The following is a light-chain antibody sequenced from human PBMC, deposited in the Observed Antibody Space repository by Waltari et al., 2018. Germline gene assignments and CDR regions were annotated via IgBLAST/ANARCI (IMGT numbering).Light chain of an antibody. CDR3: AAGDDSLSGVV. J-gene: IGLJ2*01. CDR2: RNY. CDR1: SSNIGSNY. V-gene: IGLV1-47*01. Sequence: QSVLTQPPSASGTPGQRVTISCSGSSSNIGSNYVYWYQQLPGTAPKLLIYRNYQRPSGVPDRFSGSKSGTSASLAISGLRSEDEADYYCAAGDDSLSGVVFGGGTKLTVL.